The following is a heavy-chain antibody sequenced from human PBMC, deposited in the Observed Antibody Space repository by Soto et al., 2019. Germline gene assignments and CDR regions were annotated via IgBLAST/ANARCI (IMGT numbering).Heavy chain of an antibody. CDR2: FDHEFGEA. V-gene: IGHV1-24*01. CDR3: VHPSHYYDTSRFDY. Sequence: GASVKVSCKVSGFTLTESSMHWVRQAPGKGLEWMGGFDHEFGEAIYAPKFQGRVNMTDDTFTDTAYMELSSLRSEDTAVYYCVHPSHYYDTSRFDYWGQGTLVTVSS. J-gene: IGHJ4*02. CDR1: GFTLTESS. D-gene: IGHD3-22*01.